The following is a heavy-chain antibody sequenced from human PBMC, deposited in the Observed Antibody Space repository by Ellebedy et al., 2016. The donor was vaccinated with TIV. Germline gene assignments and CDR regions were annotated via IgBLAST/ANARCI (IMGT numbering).Heavy chain of an antibody. J-gene: IGHJ3*02. V-gene: IGHV3-9*03. CDR3: AKAVERGALDI. CDR1: GFTFDDYA. CDR2: ISWNSGVI. D-gene: IGHD1-26*01. Sequence: SLKISCEASGFTFDDYAMHWVRQAPGKGLEWVSGISWNSGVIEYADSVKGRFTNSRDNAKNSVFLQMNSLRVEDMALYYCAKAVERGALDIWGQGTVATVSP.